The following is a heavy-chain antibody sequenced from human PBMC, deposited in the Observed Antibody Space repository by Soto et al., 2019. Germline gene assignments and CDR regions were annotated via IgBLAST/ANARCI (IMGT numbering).Heavy chain of an antibody. CDR2: MNPNSGNT. Sequence: ASVKVSCKASGYTFTSYDINWVRQATGQGLEWMGWMNPNSGNTGYAQKFQGRVTMTRNTSISTAYMELSSLRSEDTAVYYCAADAPYYYDSSGFDPWGQGTLVTVSS. V-gene: IGHV1-8*01. J-gene: IGHJ5*02. D-gene: IGHD3-22*01. CDR3: AADAPYYYDSSGFDP. CDR1: GYTFTSYD.